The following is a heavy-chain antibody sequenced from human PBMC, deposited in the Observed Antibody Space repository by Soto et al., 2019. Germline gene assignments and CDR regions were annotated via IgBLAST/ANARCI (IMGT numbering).Heavy chain of an antibody. J-gene: IGHJ6*02. CDR1: GFTLTSSA. CDR2: IVVGSGHT. D-gene: IGHD5-18*01. Sequence: HMQLVQSGPEVKKPGTSVKVSCKASGFTLTSSAMQWVRQARGQRLEWIGWIVVGSGHTNYAQKFQERVTITRDMSTSTAYMELRSLRSEDTAVYYCAATTWIQLSHYAMDVWGQGTTFTVSS. V-gene: IGHV1-58*02. CDR3: AATTWIQLSHYAMDV.